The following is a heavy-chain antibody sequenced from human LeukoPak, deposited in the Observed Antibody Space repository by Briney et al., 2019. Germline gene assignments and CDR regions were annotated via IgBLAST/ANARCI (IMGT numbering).Heavy chain of an antibody. V-gene: IGHV1-2*02. D-gene: IGHD3-22*01. Sequence: GASVKVSCKASGYTFTGYYMHWVRQAPGQGLEWMGWINPNSGGTNYAQKFQGRVTMTRDTSISTAYMELSRLRSDDTAVYYCARALPPYDSSGGHFDYWGRGTLVTVSS. J-gene: IGHJ4*02. CDR1: GYTFTGYY. CDR3: ARALPPYDSSGGHFDY. CDR2: INPNSGGT.